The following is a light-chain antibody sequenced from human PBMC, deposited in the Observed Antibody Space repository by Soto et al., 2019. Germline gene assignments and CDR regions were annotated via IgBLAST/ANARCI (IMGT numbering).Light chain of an antibody. CDR2: DAS. CDR3: QQRSNWPPFT. CDR1: QSVSSS. V-gene: IGKV3-11*01. J-gene: IGKJ3*01. Sequence: TQSPATLSLSPGERATLSCRASQSVSSSLAWYQQKPGQTPRLLIYDASNRATGIPARFSGSGSGTDFTLTINSLESEDFAVYYCQQRSNWPPFTFGPGTTVDVK.